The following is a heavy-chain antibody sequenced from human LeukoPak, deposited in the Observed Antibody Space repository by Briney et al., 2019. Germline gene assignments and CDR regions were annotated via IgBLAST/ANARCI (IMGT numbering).Heavy chain of an antibody. V-gene: IGHV3-21*01. Sequence: GGSLRLSCAASGFTFSSYSMNWVRQAPGKGLEWVSFISSSSSYIYYADSLKGRFTISRDNAKDSLYMQMNSLRAEDTAVYYCARGIAAAGYDYWGQGTLVTVSS. J-gene: IGHJ4*02. CDR3: ARGIAAAGYDY. CDR1: GFTFSSYS. D-gene: IGHD6-13*01. CDR2: ISSSSSYI.